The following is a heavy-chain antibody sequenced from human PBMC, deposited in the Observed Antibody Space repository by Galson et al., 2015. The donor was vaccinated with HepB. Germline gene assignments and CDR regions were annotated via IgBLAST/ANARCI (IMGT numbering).Heavy chain of an antibody. Sequence: LSLTCTVSGGSIKSSSHFWGWIRQPPGKGLEWIGTIYYSGRTYYNPSLQSRVTISVDTSRNQFSLRMSSVTAADTAVYYCGRLQEYYDYVWGSYHPTWGQGTLVTVSS. D-gene: IGHD3-16*02. CDR1: GGSIKSSSHF. CDR2: IYYSGRT. J-gene: IGHJ5*02. CDR3: GRLQEYYDYVWGSYHPT. V-gene: IGHV4-39*01.